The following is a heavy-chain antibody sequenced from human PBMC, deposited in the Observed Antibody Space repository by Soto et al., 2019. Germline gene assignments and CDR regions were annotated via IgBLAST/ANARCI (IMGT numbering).Heavy chain of an antibody. CDR3: PRGNQRWILLRSLDL. D-gene: IGHD5-18*01. V-gene: IGHV1-69*12. CDR2: IIPIFGTV. Sequence: QVQLVQSGAEVKKPGSSVKVSCKASGGTFSNYPISWVRQAPGQGLEWMGGIIPIFGTVNYAQKFQGRVTITADEATRAFHMELRSLRPADTAVYYCPRGNQRWILLRSLDLWGRGTLGTVAA. J-gene: IGHJ2*01. CDR1: GGTFSNYP.